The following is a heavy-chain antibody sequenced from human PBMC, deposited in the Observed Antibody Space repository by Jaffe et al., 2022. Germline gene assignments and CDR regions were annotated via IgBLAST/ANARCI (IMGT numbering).Heavy chain of an antibody. CDR3: TRALYYYDSSGYYPYDYYFDY. J-gene: IGHJ4*02. CDR2: IRSKAYGGTT. D-gene: IGHD3-22*01. V-gene: IGHV3-49*04. Sequence: EVQLVESGGGLVQPGRSLRLSCTASGFTFGDYAMSWVRQAPGKGLEWVGFIRSKAYGGTTEYAASVKGRFTISRDDSKSIAYLQMNSLKTEDTAVYYCTRALYYYDSSGYYPYDYYFDYWGQGTLVTVSS. CDR1: GFTFGDYA.